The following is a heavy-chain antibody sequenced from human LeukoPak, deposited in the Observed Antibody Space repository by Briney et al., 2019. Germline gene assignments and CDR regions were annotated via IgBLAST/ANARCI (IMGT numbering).Heavy chain of an antibody. CDR3: AKVPADPSEPLPPHAFDI. J-gene: IGHJ3*02. CDR2: ISGNGGST. V-gene: IGHV3-23*01. Sequence: GGSLRLSCGASGLTFSSYHMSWVRQAPGKGLEWVSGISGNGGSTYYADSVKGRFTISRDNSKKTLYLQMNGLRAEDTAVYYCAKVPADPSEPLPPHAFDIWGQGTMVTVSS. CDR1: GLTFSSYH. D-gene: IGHD2-2*01.